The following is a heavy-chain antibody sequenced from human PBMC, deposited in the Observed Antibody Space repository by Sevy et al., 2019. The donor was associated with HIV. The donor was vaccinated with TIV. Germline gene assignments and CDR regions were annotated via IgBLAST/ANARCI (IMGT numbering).Heavy chain of an antibody. CDR3: TRHRLSMVRGIIMAHYFDD. D-gene: IGHD3-10*01. CDR2: IGSKSNSHAT. Sequence: GGSLRLSCAASGFTFSGPAIHWVHQASGKELEWVGRIGSKSNSHATAYAASVKGRFTISRDDSKNTAYLQMNSLKTEDPAAYYCTRHRLSMVRGIIMAHYFDDWGPGTLVTVSS. CDR1: GFTFSGPA. J-gene: IGHJ4*02. V-gene: IGHV3-73*01.